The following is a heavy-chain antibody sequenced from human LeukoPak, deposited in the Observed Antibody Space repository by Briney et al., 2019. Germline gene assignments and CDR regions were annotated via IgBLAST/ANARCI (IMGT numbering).Heavy chain of an antibody. Sequence: PSETLSLTCAVSGYSISSGYYWGWIRQPPGKGLEWIGSIYHSGSTYYNPSLKSRVTISVDTSKNQFSLKLSSVTAADTAVYYCASGVSVAMTNFDYWGQGTLVTVS. CDR2: IYHSGST. CDR3: ASGVSVAMTNFDY. D-gene: IGHD2-2*01. V-gene: IGHV4-38-2*01. CDR1: GYSISSGYY. J-gene: IGHJ4*02.